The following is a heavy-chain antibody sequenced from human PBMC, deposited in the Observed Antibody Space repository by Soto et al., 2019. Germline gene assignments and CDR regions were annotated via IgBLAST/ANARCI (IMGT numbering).Heavy chain of an antibody. CDR2: ISGSGGTT. J-gene: IGHJ4*02. CDR1: GFTFTSSA. Sequence: EVQLLESGGGLVQPGGSLSLSCAASGFTFTSSAMSWVRQAPGKGLEWVSAISGSGGTTFYVDSVKGRFTISRDNSKNTLYLQMNSLRAEDTAISYCASPPGGYSSSWYYFAYWGQGALVTVSS. V-gene: IGHV3-23*01. D-gene: IGHD6-13*01. CDR3: ASPPGGYSSSWYYFAY.